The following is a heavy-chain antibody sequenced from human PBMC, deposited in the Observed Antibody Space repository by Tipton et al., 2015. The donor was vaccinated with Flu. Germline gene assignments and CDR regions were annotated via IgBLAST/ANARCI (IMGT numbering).Heavy chain of an antibody. Sequence: TLSLTCTVSGGSISSYYWSWIRQPAGKGLEWIGRIYTTGNTNYNPSLKSRVTMSVDTSKDQFSLKLSSVTAADTAVYYCAVGYYGRGDYWGQGTLVTVSS. CDR3: AVGYYGRGDY. V-gene: IGHV4-4*07. D-gene: IGHD3-3*01. CDR1: GGSISSYY. J-gene: IGHJ4*02. CDR2: IYTTGNT.